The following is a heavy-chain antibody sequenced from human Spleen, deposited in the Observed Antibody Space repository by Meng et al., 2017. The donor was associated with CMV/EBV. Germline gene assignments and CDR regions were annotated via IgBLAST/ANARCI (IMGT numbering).Heavy chain of an antibody. CDR2: VDPEVGEI. D-gene: IGHD6-13*01. V-gene: IGHV1-69-2*01. CDR3: ATALAAAAT. CDR1: GYTFTGYF. J-gene: IGHJ4*02. Sequence: KISCKGSGYTFTGYFMHWVQQAPGKGLEWMGLVDPEVGEIVYAERFQGRVTITADASTDTAYMELTSLRFEDTAVYYCATALAAAATWGQGTLVTVSS.